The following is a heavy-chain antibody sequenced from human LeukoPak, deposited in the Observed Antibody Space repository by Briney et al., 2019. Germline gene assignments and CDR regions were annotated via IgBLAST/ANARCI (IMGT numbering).Heavy chain of an antibody. CDR3: ARQGYYGSGTYYLVDY. J-gene: IGHJ4*02. Sequence: SETLSLTCTVSGGSISSTSYSWGWIRQPPGKGLEWIASIYHSGSTYYNPSLESRVTISVDTSENQFSLKLSSVSATDTAVYYCARQGYYGSGTYYLVDYWGQRTLVTVSS. CDR1: GGSISSTSYS. V-gene: IGHV4-39*01. D-gene: IGHD3-10*01. CDR2: IYHSGST.